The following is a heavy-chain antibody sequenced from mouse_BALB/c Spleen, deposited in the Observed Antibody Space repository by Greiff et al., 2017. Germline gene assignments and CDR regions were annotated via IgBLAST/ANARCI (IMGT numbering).Heavy chain of an antibody. J-gene: IGHJ4*01. CDR2: ISTYYGNT. V-gene: IGHV1-67*01. CDR1: GYTFSVYA. Sequence: QVPLAQSGPELVRPGVSVKISCKGSGYTFSVYAMLWVEQSHAKSIEWIGVISTYYGNTNYNQKYKGKATMTVDKSYSTAYMELARLTSEDSAIYYCARDYLYAMDYWGQGTSVTVSS. CDR3: ARDYLYAMDY. D-gene: IGHD5-5*01.